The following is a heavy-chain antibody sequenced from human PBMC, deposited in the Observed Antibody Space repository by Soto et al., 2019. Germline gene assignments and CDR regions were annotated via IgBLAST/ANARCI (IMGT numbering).Heavy chain of an antibody. J-gene: IGHJ4*02. Sequence: SETLSLTCTVSGGSISSSSYYWGWIRQPPGKGLEWIGSIYYSGSTYYNPSLKSRVTIPVDTSKNQFSLKLSSVTAADTAVYYCARNPRGRYYDILTGYYLWGQGTLVTVSS. CDR1: GGSISSSSYY. V-gene: IGHV4-39*01. D-gene: IGHD3-9*01. CDR3: ARNPRGRYYDILTGYYL. CDR2: IYYSGST.